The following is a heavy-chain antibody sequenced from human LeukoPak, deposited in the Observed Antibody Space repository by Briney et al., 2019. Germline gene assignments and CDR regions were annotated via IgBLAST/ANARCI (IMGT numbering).Heavy chain of an antibody. CDR3: AREAIAVDTRYYFDY. J-gene: IGHJ4*02. Sequence: GGSLRLSCAASGFTFSSYGMHWVRQAPGKGLEWVAFIRYDGSNKYYADSVKGRFTISRDNSKKTLYLQMNSLRAEDTAVYYCAREAIAVDTRYYFDYWGQGTLVTVSS. CDR1: GFTFSSYG. V-gene: IGHV3-30*02. CDR2: IRYDGSNK. D-gene: IGHD6-19*01.